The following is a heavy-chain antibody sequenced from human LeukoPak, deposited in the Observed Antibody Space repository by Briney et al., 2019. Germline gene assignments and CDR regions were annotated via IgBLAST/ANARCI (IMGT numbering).Heavy chain of an antibody. D-gene: IGHD6-19*01. CDR3: AIAVAGSYYYYYYGMDV. V-gene: IGHV1-69*04. J-gene: IGHJ6*02. Sequence: SVKVSCKASGGTFSSYAISWVRQAPGQGLEWMGRIIPILGIANYAQKFQGRVTITADKSTSTAYMELSSLRSEDTAVYYCAIAVAGSYYYYYYGMDVWGQGTTVTVSS. CDR2: IIPILGIA. CDR1: GGTFSSYA.